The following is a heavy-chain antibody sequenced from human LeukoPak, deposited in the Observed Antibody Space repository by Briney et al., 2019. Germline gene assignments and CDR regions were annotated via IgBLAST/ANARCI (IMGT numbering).Heavy chain of an antibody. Sequence: SQTLSLTCTVSGGSISSGGYYWSWIRQPPGKGLEWIGYIYHSGSTYYNPSLKSRVTISVDRSKNQFSLKLSSVTAADTAVYYCARDGAAAGIDYWGQGTLVTVSS. V-gene: IGHV4-30-2*01. CDR2: IYHSGST. CDR3: ARDGAAAGIDY. CDR1: GGSISSGGYY. J-gene: IGHJ4*02. D-gene: IGHD6-13*01.